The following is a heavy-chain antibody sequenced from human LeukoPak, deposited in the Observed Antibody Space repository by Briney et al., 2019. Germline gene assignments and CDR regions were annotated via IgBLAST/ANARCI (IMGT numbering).Heavy chain of an antibody. V-gene: IGHV3-11*01. D-gene: IGHD3-22*01. Sequence: GGSLRLSCAASGFTFSDYYMSWIRQAPGKGLEWVSYISTSGSTIYYADSVKGRFTISRDNAKNSLYLQMNSLRAEDTAVYYCAREYYYDSSGYDYWGQGTLVTVSS. CDR2: ISTSGSTI. CDR3: AREYYYDSSGYDY. J-gene: IGHJ4*02. CDR1: GFTFSDYY.